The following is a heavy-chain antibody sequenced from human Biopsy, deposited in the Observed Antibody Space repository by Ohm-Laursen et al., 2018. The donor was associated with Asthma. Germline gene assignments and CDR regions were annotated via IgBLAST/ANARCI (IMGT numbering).Heavy chain of an antibody. CDR2: MYSSGST. J-gene: IGHJ4*02. CDR3: ARGWNCGGDCYSLDY. V-gene: IGHV4-59*12. Sequence: SDTLSLTCTVSGGSISSYYWSWIRQPPGRGLEWIGYMYSSGSTNYNPSLKSRVTISIDRSKNQFSLRLRSVTAADTAVYYCARGWNCGGDCYSLDYWGQGTLVTVSS. CDR1: GGSISSYY. D-gene: IGHD2-21*02.